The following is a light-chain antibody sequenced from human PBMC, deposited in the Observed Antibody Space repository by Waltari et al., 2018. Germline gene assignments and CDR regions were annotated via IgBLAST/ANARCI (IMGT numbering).Light chain of an antibody. Sequence: EIVMTQSQATLSVSQGERAPLPCRASHSVSRNLAWYQQKPGQTARHLIHDTSSRATGIPATFSGSGSGTEFTLTISSLQSEDYAVYYCQQYNNWHPITFGHGTRLEIK. CDR1: HSVSRN. V-gene: IGKV3-15*01. J-gene: IGKJ5*01. CDR3: QQYNNWHPIT. CDR2: DTS.